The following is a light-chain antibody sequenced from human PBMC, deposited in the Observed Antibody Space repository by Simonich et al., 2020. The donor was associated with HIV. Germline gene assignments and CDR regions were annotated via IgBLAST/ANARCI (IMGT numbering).Light chain of an antibody. CDR3: QQYNNWPPIT. Sequence: EIVLTQSPGTLSLFPGERATLSCRASQSVSSSYLAWYQQKPGLAPRLLIYGASTRATGIPGRFSGSGSGTEFTLTISSLQSEDFAVYYCQQYNNWPPITFGQGTRLEIK. CDR2: GAS. J-gene: IGKJ5*01. V-gene: IGKV3-15*01. CDR1: QSVSSSY.